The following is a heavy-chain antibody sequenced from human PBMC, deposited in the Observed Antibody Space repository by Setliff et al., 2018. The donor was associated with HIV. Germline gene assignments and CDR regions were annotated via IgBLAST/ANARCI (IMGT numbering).Heavy chain of an antibody. J-gene: IGHJ5*02. CDR1: GGSFSGYY. Sequence: SETLSLTCAIYGGSFSGYYWSWFRQAPGKGLEWVAEVNQDGTTNYNPSLRSRVAMSADKSKNQFSLRLSSATAADTAIDYCARSGYISGTHYNFRRNWFDPWSQGSLVTVSS. D-gene: IGHD3-10*01. CDR2: VNQDGTT. CDR3: ARSGYISGTHYNFRRNWFDP. V-gene: IGHV4-34*01.